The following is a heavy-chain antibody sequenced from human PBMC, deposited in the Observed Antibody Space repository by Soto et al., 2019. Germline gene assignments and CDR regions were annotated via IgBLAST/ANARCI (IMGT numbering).Heavy chain of an antibody. CDR1: GYTFTSYG. D-gene: IGHD4-17*01. CDR2: ISAYNGNT. CDR3: ARGGYGDYDRGYFDL. Sequence: QVQLVQSGAEVKKPGASVKVSCKASGYTFTSYGISWVRQAPGQGLEWMGWISAYNGNTNYAQKPQGRVTMTTDTPTGTAYRELRSLRSDDTAVYYCARGGYGDYDRGYFDLWGRGTLVTVS. J-gene: IGHJ2*01. V-gene: IGHV1-18*01.